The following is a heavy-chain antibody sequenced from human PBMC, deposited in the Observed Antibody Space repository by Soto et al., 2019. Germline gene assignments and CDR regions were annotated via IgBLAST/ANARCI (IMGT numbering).Heavy chain of an antibody. CDR2: MNPNSGNT. D-gene: IGHD3-22*01. CDR1: GYTFTSYD. V-gene: IGHV1-8*01. J-gene: IGHJ4*02. CDR3: AAESYYESNGTKGRID. Sequence: VASVKVSCKASGYTFTSYDINWVRQATGQGLEWMGWMNPNSGNTNYAQKFQERVTISWDMSTNTAYMELSSLRSEDTAVYYCAAESYYESNGTKGRIDWGQGTLVTVSS.